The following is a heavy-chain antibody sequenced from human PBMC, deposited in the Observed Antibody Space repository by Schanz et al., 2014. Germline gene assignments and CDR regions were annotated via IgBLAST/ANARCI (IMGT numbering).Heavy chain of an antibody. CDR2: INPSVGNT. CDR1: GYTFTSYY. V-gene: IGHV1-46*03. J-gene: IGHJ3*02. CDR3: ARVPSTGAFAI. Sequence: QVQLVQSGAEVKKPGASVKVSCEASGYTFTSYYIHWFRQAPGQGLEWMGLINPSVGNTNYAQKFRGRVTMTRDTSTSTVYMELSSLRSEDTAVYFCARVPSTGAFAIWGQGTMVAVSS.